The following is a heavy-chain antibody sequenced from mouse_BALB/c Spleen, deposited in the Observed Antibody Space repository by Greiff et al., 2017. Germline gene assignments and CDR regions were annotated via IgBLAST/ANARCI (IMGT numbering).Heavy chain of an antibody. J-gene: IGHJ4*01. V-gene: IGHV14-3*02. CDR3: ARQLAYYYAMDY. CDR1: GFNINDSY. D-gene: IGHD6-1*01. CDR2: IYPANGNT. Sequence: VQLQQSGAELVKPGASVKLSCTASGFNINDSYMHWVKQRPEQGLEWIGRIYPANGNTKYDPKFQGKATITADTSSNTAYLQLSSLTSEDTAVYCCARQLAYYYAMDYWGQGTAVTVSS.